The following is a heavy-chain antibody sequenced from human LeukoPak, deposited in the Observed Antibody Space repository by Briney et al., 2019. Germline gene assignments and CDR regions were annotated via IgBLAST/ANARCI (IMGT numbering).Heavy chain of an antibody. V-gene: IGHV1-24*01. CDR2: FDPEDGET. D-gene: IGHD3-22*01. Sequence: GASVKVSCKVSGYTLTELSMHWVRQAPGKGLEWMGGFDPEDGETIYAQKFQGRVTMTEDTSTDTAYMELSSLRSEDTAVYYCARGKYYYDGNSSYRYFDPWGQGTLVTVSS. CDR3: ARGKYYYDGNSSYRYFDP. J-gene: IGHJ5*02. CDR1: GYTLTELS.